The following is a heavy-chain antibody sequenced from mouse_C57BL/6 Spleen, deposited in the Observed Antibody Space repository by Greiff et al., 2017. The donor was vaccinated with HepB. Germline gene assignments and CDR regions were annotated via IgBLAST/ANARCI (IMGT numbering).Heavy chain of an antibody. Sequence: QVQLQQSGAELVRPGTSVKLSCKASGYTFTSYWMHWVKQRPGQGLEWIGVIDPSDSYTNYNQKFKGKATLTVDTSSSTAYMQLSSLTSEDSAVYYCAGGLERAWFAYWGQGTLVTVSA. D-gene: IGHD2-4*01. V-gene: IGHV1-59*01. CDR2: IDPSDSYT. CDR3: AGGLERAWFAY. CDR1: GYTFTSYW. J-gene: IGHJ3*01.